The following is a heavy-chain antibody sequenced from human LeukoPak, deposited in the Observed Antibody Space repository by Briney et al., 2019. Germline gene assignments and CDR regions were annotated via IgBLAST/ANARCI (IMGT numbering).Heavy chain of an antibody. D-gene: IGHD2-2*02. CDR1: GFNFDIND. CDR3: ARILYRSYMDI. Sequence: GGSLRLSCAASGFNFDINDMYWVRQAPGKGPEWVSIIHSGGSSSYADSVKERFTISRDNSKNTLYFQSKSLRAEDTAVYFCARILYRSYMDIWGKGTTVIVSS. J-gene: IGHJ6*03. V-gene: IGHV3-66*01. CDR2: IHSGGSS.